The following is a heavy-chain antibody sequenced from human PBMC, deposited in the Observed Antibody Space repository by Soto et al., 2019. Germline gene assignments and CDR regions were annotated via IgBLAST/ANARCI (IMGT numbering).Heavy chain of an antibody. CDR3: AIVDHRGYFAILTDY. CDR2: IYDSVNT. Sequence: QVQLQESGPGLVKPSQTLSLTCTVSGDSLSSGGHYWSWIRQHPGKGLEWIGHIYDSVNTYYSPSLRSRVTISADMSKIQFSLNLRSVTAADTAVYYCAIVDHRGYFAILTDYWGQGTLVTVSS. D-gene: IGHD3-9*01. J-gene: IGHJ4*02. V-gene: IGHV4-31*03. CDR1: GDSLSSGGHY.